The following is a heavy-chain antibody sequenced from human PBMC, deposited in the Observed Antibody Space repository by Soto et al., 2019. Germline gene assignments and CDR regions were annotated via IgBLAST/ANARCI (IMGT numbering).Heavy chain of an antibody. J-gene: IGHJ1*01. Sequence: PGGSLRLSCAASGFTFSNFDMSWVRQAPGKGLEWVSGISTSGGTTYYADSVKGRFTSSRDNSKNTLYLQMTSLRAEDTAVYYCATATAAPAHWGQGTLVTVSS. CDR3: ATATAAPAH. D-gene: IGHD6-13*01. V-gene: IGHV3-23*01. CDR1: GFTFSNFD. CDR2: ISTSGGTT.